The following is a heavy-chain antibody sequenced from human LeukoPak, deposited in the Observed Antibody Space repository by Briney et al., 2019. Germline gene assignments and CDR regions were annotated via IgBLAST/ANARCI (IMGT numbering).Heavy chain of an antibody. CDR2: ISGRGDST. CDR3: AKDGSSSSTYYFYFDY. Sequence: GGSLRLSCAASGFTFSTYAMSWVRQAPGKGLEWVSAISGRGDSTYYADSVKGRFTISRDYSKNTLYLQMNSLRAEDTAVYYCAKDGSSSSTYYFYFDYWGQGTLVTVSS. CDR1: GFTFSTYA. D-gene: IGHD3-22*01. J-gene: IGHJ4*02. V-gene: IGHV3-23*01.